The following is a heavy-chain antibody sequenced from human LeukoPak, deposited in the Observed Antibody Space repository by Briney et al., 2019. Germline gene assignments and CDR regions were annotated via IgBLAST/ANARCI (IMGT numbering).Heavy chain of an antibody. CDR2: ISWNSGSI. CDR3: AKDWASSVEYYFDY. CDR1: GFTFDDYA. Sequence: PGRSLRLSCAASGFTFDDYAMHWVRQAPVKGLEWVSGISWNSGSIGYADSVKGRFTISRDNAKNSLYLQMNSLRAEDTALYYCAKDWASSVEYYFDYWGQGTLVTVSS. D-gene: IGHD6-25*01. J-gene: IGHJ4*02. V-gene: IGHV3-9*01.